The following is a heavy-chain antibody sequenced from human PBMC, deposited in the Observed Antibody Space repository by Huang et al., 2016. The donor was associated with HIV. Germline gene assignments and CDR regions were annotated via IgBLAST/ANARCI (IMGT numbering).Heavy chain of an antibody. V-gene: IGHV3-23*01. CDR1: GFTFSSYA. D-gene: IGHD6-13*01. CDR2: ITGRGSNP. Sequence: EVQLLASGGGLVQPGGSLRLSCAASGFTFSSYAMSWVRQAPGKGLAWVSSITGRGSNPYYAYSVKGRFTISRDNSKNTLYLQMNSLTAEDTAIYYCAKADSGAAAGSLVDYWGQGTLVTVSS. CDR3: AKADSGAAAGSLVDY. J-gene: IGHJ4*02.